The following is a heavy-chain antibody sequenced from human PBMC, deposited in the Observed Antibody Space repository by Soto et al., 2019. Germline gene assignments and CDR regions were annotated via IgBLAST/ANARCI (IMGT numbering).Heavy chain of an antibody. V-gene: IGHV1-46*01. J-gene: IGHJ4*02. Sequence: ASVKVSCKASGYTFTSYYMHWVRQAPGQGLEWMGIINPSGGSTSYAQKFQGRVTMTRDTSTSTVYMELSSLRSEDTAVYYCARNLMSRSRDGYNWSVFKLPDYWGQGTLVTVSS. CDR2: INPSGGST. CDR3: ARNLMSRSRDGYNWSVFKLPDY. CDR1: GYTFTSYY. D-gene: IGHD5-12*01.